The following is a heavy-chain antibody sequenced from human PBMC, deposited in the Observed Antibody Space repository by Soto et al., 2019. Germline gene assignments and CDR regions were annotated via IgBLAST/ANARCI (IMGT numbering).Heavy chain of an antibody. CDR2: ISYDGSNK. CDR3: ARLPIGPHDSSGYSHQNSSS. CDR1: GFTFSSYA. J-gene: IGHJ5*02. V-gene: IGHV3-30-3*01. D-gene: IGHD3-22*01. Sequence: GGSLRLSCAASGFTFSSYAMHWVRQAPGKGLEWVAVISYDGSNKYYADSVKGRFTISRDNSKNTLYLQMNSLRAEDTAVYYCARLPIGPHDSSGYSHQNSSSWGQGTLVTVSS.